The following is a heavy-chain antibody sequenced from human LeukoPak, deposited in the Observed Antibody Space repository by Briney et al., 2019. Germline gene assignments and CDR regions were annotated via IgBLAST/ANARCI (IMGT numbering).Heavy chain of an antibody. CDR3: AKLSQTMIRGVINLDF. CDR2: ISGSGGST. V-gene: IGHV3-23*01. D-gene: IGHD3-10*01. Sequence: PGGSLRLSCAASGFTFSSYAMSWVRQAPGKGLEWVSAISGSGGSTHYADSVKGRFTISRDNSKNTLYLQMNSLRAEDTAVYYCAKLSQTMIRGVINLDFWGQGTLVTVSS. J-gene: IGHJ4*02. CDR1: GFTFSSYA.